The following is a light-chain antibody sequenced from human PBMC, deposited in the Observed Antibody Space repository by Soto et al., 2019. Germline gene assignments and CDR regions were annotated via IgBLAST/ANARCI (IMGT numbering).Light chain of an antibody. CDR1: QSVSNN. CDR2: GAS. Sequence: EIVMTQSPATLSVSPGERATLSCRASQSVSNNLAWYQQKPGQAPRLLIYGASTRATGIPARFSGSGSGTEFTLTISSLQSEDFAVYYCQQYNYWPLLTFGGGTKVEIK. J-gene: IGKJ4*01. CDR3: QQYNYWPLLT. V-gene: IGKV3D-15*01.